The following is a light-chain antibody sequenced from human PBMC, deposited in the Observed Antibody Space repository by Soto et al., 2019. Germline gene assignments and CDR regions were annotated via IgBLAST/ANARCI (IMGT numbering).Light chain of an antibody. CDR1: QNIARNY. CDR2: DAS. CDR3: QQYGDTRPT. Sequence: EIVLTQVPGTMSLAPGDRATLSCRASQNIARNYLAWYQQKPGQAPRLLIYDASTRATGIPDRFSGSGSGTDFTLTISRLETEDFVVYHCQQYGDTRPTFGGGTKVDNK. J-gene: IGKJ4*01. V-gene: IGKV3-20*01.